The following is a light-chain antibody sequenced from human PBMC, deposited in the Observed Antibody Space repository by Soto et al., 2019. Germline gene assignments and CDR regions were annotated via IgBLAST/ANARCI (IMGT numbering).Light chain of an antibody. Sequence: EIVLTQYPANLSLSPGERATLSCRASQSVSSYLAWYQQKPGQAPRLLIYDASNRATGIPARFSGSGSGTDFTLTISSIEPEDFAVYYCQQRSNWWTFGQGTKVDIK. J-gene: IGKJ1*01. V-gene: IGKV3-11*01. CDR3: QQRSNWWT. CDR2: DAS. CDR1: QSVSSY.